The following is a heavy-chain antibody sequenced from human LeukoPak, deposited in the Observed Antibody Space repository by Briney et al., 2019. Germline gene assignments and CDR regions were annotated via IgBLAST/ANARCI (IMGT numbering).Heavy chain of an antibody. CDR1: GYTFTGYY. D-gene: IGHD2-2*01. J-gene: IGHJ4*02. V-gene: IGHV1-2*04. CDR3: ARGEPIISSTSPQPRDY. Sequence: GASVEVSCKASGYTFTGYYMHWVRQAPGQGLEWMGWINPNSGGTNYAQKFQGWVTMTRDTSISTAYMELSRLRSDDTAVYYCARGEPIISSTSPQPRDYWGQGTLVTVSS. CDR2: INPNSGGT.